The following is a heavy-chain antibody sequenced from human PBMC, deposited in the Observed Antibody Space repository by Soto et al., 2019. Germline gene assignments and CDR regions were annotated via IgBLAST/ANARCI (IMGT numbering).Heavy chain of an antibody. D-gene: IGHD4-17*01. CDR2: ISGSGDDT. J-gene: IGHJ3*02. Sequence: EVQLLESGGGLVQPGGSLRLSCAASGFTFRSYDMTWVRQAPGKGLEWVSVISGSGDDTYYADSVKGRFTISRDNSKNMMYLQMNSLRAEDTAVYYCAKKRDPVARPSNPFRRSTVTKSGNAFDMWGQGTMVTVSS. CDR3: AKKRDPVARPSNPFRRSTVTKSGNAFDM. CDR1: GFTFRSYD. V-gene: IGHV3-23*01.